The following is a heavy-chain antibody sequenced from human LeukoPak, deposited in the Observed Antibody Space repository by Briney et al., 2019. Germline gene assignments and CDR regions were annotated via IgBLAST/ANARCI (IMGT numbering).Heavy chain of an antibody. CDR2: IYHSGST. CDR1: GYSISSGYY. D-gene: IGHD3-3*01. Sequence: SETLSLTCTVSGYSISSGYYWGWIRQPPGKGLEWIGSIYHSGSTYYNPSLKSRVTTSVDTSKNQFSLKLSSVTAADTAVYYCARVREWPMDAFDIWGQGTMVTVSS. V-gene: IGHV4-38-2*02. J-gene: IGHJ3*02. CDR3: ARVREWPMDAFDI.